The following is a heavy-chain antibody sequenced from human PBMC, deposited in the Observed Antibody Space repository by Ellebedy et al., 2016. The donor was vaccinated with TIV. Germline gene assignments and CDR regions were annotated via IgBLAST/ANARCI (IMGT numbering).Heavy chain of an antibody. CDR1: GHTFTSYG. Sequence: ASVKVSXXASGHTFTSYGIHWVRQAPGQSLEWMGWINTGNGNTKYSHKLQGRVTITRDYMELSGLMSEDTAVYYCATREWQDPMDVWGQGTTVTVSS. CDR3: ATREWQDPMDV. J-gene: IGHJ6*02. CDR2: INTGNGNT. V-gene: IGHV1-3*04. D-gene: IGHD3-3*01.